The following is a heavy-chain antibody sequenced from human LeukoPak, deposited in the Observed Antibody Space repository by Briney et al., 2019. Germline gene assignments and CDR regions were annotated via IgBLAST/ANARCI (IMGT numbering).Heavy chain of an antibody. CDR1: GYTFTSYD. D-gene: IGHD1-26*01. V-gene: IGHV1-8*03. Sequence: ASVKVSCKASGYTFTSYDINWVRQATGQGLEWMGWMNPNSGNTGYAQKFQGRVTITRNTSISTAYMELSSLRSEDTAVYYCARGHRGSPRFDYWGQGTLVTVSS. CDR3: ARGHRGSPRFDY. CDR2: MNPNSGNT. J-gene: IGHJ4*02.